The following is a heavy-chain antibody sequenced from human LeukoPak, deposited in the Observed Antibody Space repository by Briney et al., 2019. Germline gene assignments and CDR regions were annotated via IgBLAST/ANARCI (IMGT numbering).Heavy chain of an antibody. D-gene: IGHD2-15*01. CDR1: GYTFTSYG. CDR3: ARDAYCSGGSCSPAYFDY. Sequence: ASVKVSCKASGYTFTSYGISWVRQAPGQGLEWMGWISAYNGNTNYAQKLQGRVTMTTDTSTSTAYMELRSLRSDGAAVYYCARDAYCSGGSCSPAYFDYWGQGTLVTVSS. J-gene: IGHJ4*02. CDR2: ISAYNGNT. V-gene: IGHV1-18*01.